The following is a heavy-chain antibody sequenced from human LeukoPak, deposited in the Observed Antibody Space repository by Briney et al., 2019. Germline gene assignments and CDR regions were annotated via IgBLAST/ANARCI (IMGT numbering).Heavy chain of an antibody. J-gene: IGHJ5*02. CDR1: GGSFSGYY. D-gene: IGHD3-16*01. CDR3: ARFMTTDNWFDP. CDR2: INHSGST. V-gene: IGHV4-34*01. Sequence: ASETLSLTCAVYGGSFSGYYWSWIRQPPGKGLEWIGEINHSGSTNYNPSLKSRVTISVDTSKNQFSLKLSSVTAADTAVYYCARFMTTDNWFDPWGQGTNVSVSS.